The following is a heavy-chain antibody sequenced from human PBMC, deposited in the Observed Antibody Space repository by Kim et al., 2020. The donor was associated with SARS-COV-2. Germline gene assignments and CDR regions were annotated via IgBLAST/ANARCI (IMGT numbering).Heavy chain of an antibody. D-gene: IGHD3-9*01. CDR2: ISGDGGST. V-gene: IGHV3-43*02. J-gene: IGHJ6*02. Sequence: GGSLRLSCAASGFTFDDYAMHWVRQAPGKGLEWVSLISGDGGSTYYADSVKGRFTISRDNSKNSLYLQMNSLRTEDTALYYCAKDLRYFDWFLSYYYYGMDVWGQGTTVTVSS. CDR3: AKDLRYFDWFLSYYYYGMDV. CDR1: GFTFDDYA.